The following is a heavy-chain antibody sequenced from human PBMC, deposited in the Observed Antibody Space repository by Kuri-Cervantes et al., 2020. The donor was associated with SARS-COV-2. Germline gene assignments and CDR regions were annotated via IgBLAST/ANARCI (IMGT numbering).Heavy chain of an antibody. J-gene: IGHJ3*02. D-gene: IGHD6-13*01. V-gene: IGHV2-5*02. CDR1: GFSLSTSGVG. CDR2: IYWDDDK. CDR3: AHMPTLTAGLTDAFDI. Sequence: SGPTLVKPTQTLTLTCTFSGFSLSTSGVGVGWIRQPPGKALEWLALIYWDDDKRYSPSLKSRLTITKDTSKNQVVLTMTNMDPVDTATYYYAHMPTLTAGLTDAFDIWGQGTMVTVSS.